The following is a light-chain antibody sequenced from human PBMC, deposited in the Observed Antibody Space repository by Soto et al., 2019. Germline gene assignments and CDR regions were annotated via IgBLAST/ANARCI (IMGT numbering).Light chain of an antibody. J-gene: IGKJ1*01. V-gene: IGKV1-17*01. CDR1: QGIRND. CDR2: AAS. Sequence: DIQMTQFPSSLSASVGDRVTITCRASQGIRNDLAWYQQKPGKAPKRLIYAASSLQSGVPSRFRGRRAGTEFTLAIRSLQPEDFATFYCLQHSTYPLTFGQGTKVEIK. CDR3: LQHSTYPLT.